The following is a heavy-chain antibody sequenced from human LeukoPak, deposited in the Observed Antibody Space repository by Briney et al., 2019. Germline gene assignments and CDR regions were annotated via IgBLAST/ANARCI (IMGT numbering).Heavy chain of an antibody. J-gene: IGHJ6*03. CDR1: GXTFXXXX. Sequence: SGGSLRLSCAXSGXTFXXXXXXXXXXXXXXXLXXXSAIXGXAGNTYXAXSXXGRXXXSRDNSNNTLYMHMNSLRADDTAIYYCAKASGPSGYYYMDVRGKGTTVTASS. CDR3: AKASGPSGYYYMDV. V-gene: IGHV3-23*01. CDR2: IXGXAGNT.